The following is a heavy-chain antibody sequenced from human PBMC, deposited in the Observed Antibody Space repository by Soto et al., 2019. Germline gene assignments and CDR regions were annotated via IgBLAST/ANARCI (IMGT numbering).Heavy chain of an antibody. D-gene: IGHD6-6*01. V-gene: IGHV3-74*01. CDR2: MNSDGSIT. Sequence: GGSLRLSCAASGFTFSSNWMHWVRQAPGKGLVWVSRMNSDGSITNYADSVKGRLTISRDNAKNSLFLQMNSLRAEDTAVYYCARDRSSSSGYYHFYMHVWGKGTTVTVSS. CDR1: GFTFSSNW. CDR3: ARDRSSSSGYYHFYMHV. J-gene: IGHJ6*03.